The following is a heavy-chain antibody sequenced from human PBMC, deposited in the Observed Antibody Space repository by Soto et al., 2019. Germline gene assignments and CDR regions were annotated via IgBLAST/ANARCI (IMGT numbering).Heavy chain of an antibody. Sequence: QVQLQESGPGLVKPSQTLSLTCTVSGDSITSGVHYWSWIRQHPGKVLEWIGYIFYSGPTYYNPDLKSGVTLTVDTSKNQFSLKLNSVTAADTAVYYWARDRVMLTLGGGSEEWGIDSWGQGTLVTVSS. CDR1: GDSITSGVHY. CDR2: IFYSGPT. D-gene: IGHD3-16*01. V-gene: IGHV4-31*03. J-gene: IGHJ4*02. CDR3: ARDRVMLTLGGGSEEWGIDS.